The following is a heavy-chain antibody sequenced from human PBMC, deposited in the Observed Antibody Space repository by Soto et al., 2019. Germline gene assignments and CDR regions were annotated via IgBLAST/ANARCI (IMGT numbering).Heavy chain of an antibody. J-gene: IGHJ5*02. V-gene: IGHV3-23*01. D-gene: IGHD3-10*01. CDR1: GFTFSSYA. CDR2: ISGSGGST. Sequence: PGGSLRLSCAASGFTFSSYAMSWVRQAPGKGLEWVSAISGSGGSTYYADSVKGRFTISRDNSKNTLYLQMNSLRAEDTAVYYCAKDPGYYGSGSTSWFDPWGQGTLVTVS. CDR3: AKDPGYYGSGSTSWFDP.